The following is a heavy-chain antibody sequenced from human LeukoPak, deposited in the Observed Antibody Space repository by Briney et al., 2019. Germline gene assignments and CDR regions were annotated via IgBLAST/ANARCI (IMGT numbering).Heavy chain of an antibody. D-gene: IGHD5-18*01. CDR3: ARGNVQLWSLGKNWYFDL. CDR1: GYTFTSYD. J-gene: IGHJ2*01. V-gene: IGHV1-8*01. CDR2: MNPNSGNT. Sequence: GASVKVSCKASGYTFTSYDINWVRQATGQGLEWMGWMNPNSGNTGYAQKFQGRVTMTRNTSISTAYMELSSLRSEDTAVYYCARGNVQLWSLGKNWYFDLWGRGTLVTVSS.